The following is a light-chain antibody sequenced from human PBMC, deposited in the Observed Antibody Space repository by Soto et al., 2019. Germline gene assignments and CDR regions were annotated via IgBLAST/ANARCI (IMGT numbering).Light chain of an antibody. Sequence: EIVLTQPPATLSLSPGERATLSCRASQSVSSYLAWYQQKPGQAPRLLIYDASNRATGIPARFSGSGSGTDFTLTISSLEPEDFAVYYCQQRFNWQTFGQGTKVEIK. CDR2: DAS. CDR3: QQRFNWQT. V-gene: IGKV3-11*01. CDR1: QSVSSY. J-gene: IGKJ1*01.